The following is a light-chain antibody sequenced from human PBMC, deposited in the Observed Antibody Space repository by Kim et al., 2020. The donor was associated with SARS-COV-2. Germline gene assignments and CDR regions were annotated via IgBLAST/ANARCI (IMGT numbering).Light chain of an antibody. CDR1: QDISNY. J-gene: IGKJ1*01. V-gene: IGKV1-33*01. CDR2: DAS. CDR3: QQYDNLPWT. Sequence: DIQMTQSPSSLSASVGDRVTITCQASQDISNYLNWFQHKPGKAPKLLIYDASNLETGVPSRFSGSGSGTDFTFTISSLQPEDIATYYCQQYDNLPWTFCQGTKVDIK.